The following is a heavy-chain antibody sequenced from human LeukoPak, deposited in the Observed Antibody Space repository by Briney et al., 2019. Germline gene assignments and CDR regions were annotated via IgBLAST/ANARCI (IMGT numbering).Heavy chain of an antibody. Sequence: GGSLRLSCAASGFTFDDYAMHWVRQAPGKGVEWVSGISWNSGSIGYADSVKGRFTISRDNAKNSLYLQMNSLRAEDTALYYCASLFLCYGCSSSSDSFNIWGQGTMVTVSS. CDR1: GFTFDDYA. D-gene: IGHD6-6*01. CDR2: ISWNSGSI. CDR3: ASLFLCYGCSSSSDSFNI. J-gene: IGHJ3*02. V-gene: IGHV3-9*01.